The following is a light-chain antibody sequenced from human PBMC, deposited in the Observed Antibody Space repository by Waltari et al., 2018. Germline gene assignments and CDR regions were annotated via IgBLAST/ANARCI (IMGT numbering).Light chain of an antibody. CDR2: GAS. CDR1: QTLIANY. V-gene: IGKV3-20*01. J-gene: IGKJ4*01. CDR3: QQHGNSSPLT. Sequence: IVLTRPQGPLLLLPGERATFSCRASQTLIANYLAWYQQQPGQAPSLLLYGASNRANGIPHRFSGSGSGTDFTITIISLEPEDDAVSHCQQHGNSSPLTFGGGTKVEIK.